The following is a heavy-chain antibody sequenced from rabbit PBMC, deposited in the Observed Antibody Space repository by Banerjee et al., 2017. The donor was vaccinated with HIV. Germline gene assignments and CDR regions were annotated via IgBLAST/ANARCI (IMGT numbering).Heavy chain of an antibody. J-gene: IGHJ4*01. CDR1: GFDFSSYG. CDR2: ISYGGST. Sequence: SGFDFSSYGISWVRQAPGKGLEYIGYISYGGSTYYASWVNGRFTISRNTNQNTVTLQMTSLTAADTATYFCARDLAGVIGWNFGLWGPGTLVTVS. CDR3: ARDLAGVIGWNFGL. D-gene: IGHD4-1*01. V-gene: IGHV1S32*01.